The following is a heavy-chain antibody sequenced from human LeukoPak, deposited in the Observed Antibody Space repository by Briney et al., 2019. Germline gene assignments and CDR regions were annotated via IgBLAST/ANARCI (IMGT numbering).Heavy chain of an antibody. CDR1: GGSFRGYY. D-gene: IGHD5-18*01. CDR3: ASGLWRYGYDYYYFDY. CDR2: INHSGST. Sequence: PSETLSLTCAVYGGSFRGYYWSWIRQPPGKGLEWMGEINHSGSTNYNPSLKSRVTRSVDTSKNQFSLKVISVTAADTAVYDLASGLWRYGYDYYYFDYWGQGTLVTVSS. V-gene: IGHV4-34*01. J-gene: IGHJ4*02.